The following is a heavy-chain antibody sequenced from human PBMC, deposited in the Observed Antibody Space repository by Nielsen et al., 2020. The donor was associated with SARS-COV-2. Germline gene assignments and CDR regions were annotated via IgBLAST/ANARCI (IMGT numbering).Heavy chain of an antibody. CDR1: GGSISSGGYY. D-gene: IGHD6-13*01. CDR2: IDYRGST. J-gene: IGHJ5*02. Sequence: LRLSCTVSGGSISSGGYYWSWIRQHPGKGLEWIGYIDYRGSTYYNPPLKSRVIMSVDTSKNQFSLKVSSVTAADTAVYYCARRKIADGWFDPWGQGTLVTVSS. CDR3: ARRKIADGWFDP. V-gene: IGHV4-31*03.